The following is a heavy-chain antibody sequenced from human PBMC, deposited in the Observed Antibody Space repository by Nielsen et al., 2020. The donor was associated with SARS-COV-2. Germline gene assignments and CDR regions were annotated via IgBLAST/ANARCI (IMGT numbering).Heavy chain of an antibody. D-gene: IGHD2-15*01. CDR1: GYTFTSYA. J-gene: IGHJ6*02. V-gene: IGHV7-4-1*02. CDR3: ARDRVNYCSGGSCLVRDHYYYYYGMDV. CDR2: INTNTGNP. Sequence: ASVKVSCKASGYTFTSYAMNWVRQAPGQGLEWMGWINTNTGNPTYAQGFTGRFVFSLDTSVSTAYLQISSLKAEDTAVYYCARDRVNYCSGGSCLVRDHYYYYYGMDVWGQGTTVTVSS.